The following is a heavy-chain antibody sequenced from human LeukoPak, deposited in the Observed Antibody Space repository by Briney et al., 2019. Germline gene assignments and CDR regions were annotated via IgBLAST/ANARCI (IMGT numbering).Heavy chain of an antibody. CDR1: GYTFTGYY. D-gene: IGHD5-18*01. J-gene: IGHJ4*02. CDR2: INPNSGGT. CDR3: AKDTGNFNLGDY. V-gene: IGHV1-2*02. Sequence: ASVKVSCKASGYTFTGYYMHWVRQAPGQGLEWMGWINPNSGGTNYAQKFQGRVTMTRDTSLSIASMELRSLRSDDTAVYYCAKDTGNFNLGDYWGQGTLVTVSS.